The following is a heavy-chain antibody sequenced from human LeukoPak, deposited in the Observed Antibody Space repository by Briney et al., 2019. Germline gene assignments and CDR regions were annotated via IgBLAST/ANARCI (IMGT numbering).Heavy chain of an antibody. Sequence: SETLSLTCTVSGGSISSGGYYWSWIRQHPGKGLEWIGYIYYSGSTYYNPSLKSRVTISVDTSKNQFPLKLSSVTAADTAVYYCARARDYYGSGSYYNEYYLDYWGQGTLVTVSS. D-gene: IGHD3-10*01. V-gene: IGHV4-31*03. J-gene: IGHJ4*02. CDR1: GGSISSGGYY. CDR3: ARARDYYGSGSYYNEYYLDY. CDR2: IYYSGST.